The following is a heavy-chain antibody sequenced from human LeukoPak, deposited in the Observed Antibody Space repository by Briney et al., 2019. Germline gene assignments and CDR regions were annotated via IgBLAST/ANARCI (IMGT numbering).Heavy chain of an antibody. CDR1: GFTSGSYS. CDR2: MKHDGREK. CDR3: ARGRVDSNYSHLDS. V-gene: IGHV3-7*01. D-gene: IGHD5-24*01. J-gene: IGHJ4*02. Sequence: PGGSLRLSCVASGFTSGSYSMSWVRQAPGKGLEWVASMKHDGREKHYLDSVKGRFAISRDNTKNSLYLQINSLRAEDAAVYYCARGRVDSNYSHLDSWGQGTLVTVSS.